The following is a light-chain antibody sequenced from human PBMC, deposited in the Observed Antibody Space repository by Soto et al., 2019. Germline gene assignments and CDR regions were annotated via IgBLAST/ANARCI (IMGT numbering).Light chain of an antibody. CDR1: QSVNIY. J-gene: IGKJ1*01. Sequence: EIFVTQSPATLSLSRGERATLSCRASQSVNIYLAWYQQKPGQAPRLLIYGTSTRATGIPARFSGSGSGTDFTLTISSLQFEDFAVYYCQQYNNWPRTFGQGTKVDIK. V-gene: IGKV3-15*01. CDR2: GTS. CDR3: QQYNNWPRT.